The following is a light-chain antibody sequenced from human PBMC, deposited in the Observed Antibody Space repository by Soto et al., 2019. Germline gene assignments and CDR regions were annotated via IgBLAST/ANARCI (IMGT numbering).Light chain of an antibody. Sequence: IQLTQSPSSLSASVGDRVTITCRASQGIGSYLAWYQQKPGKAPNLLIYAASTLQSGVPSRFSGSGSGTDFTLTISSLQPEDFATYYCQQRITFGPGTRVDIK. CDR2: AAS. CDR1: QGIGSY. CDR3: QQRIT. V-gene: IGKV1-9*01. J-gene: IGKJ3*01.